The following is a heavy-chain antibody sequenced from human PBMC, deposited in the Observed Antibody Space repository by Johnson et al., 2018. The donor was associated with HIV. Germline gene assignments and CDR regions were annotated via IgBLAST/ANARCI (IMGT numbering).Heavy chain of an antibody. CDR3: AKAHTGTSAAFDI. CDR2: ISWNSGSI. CDR1: GFTFDDYA. D-gene: IGHD1-7*01. Sequence: VESGGGVVQPGGSLRLSCATSGFTFDDYAMHWVRQAPGKGLEWVSGISWNSGSIGYADSVKGRFTISRDNAKNSLYLQMNSLRAEDTALYYCAKAHTGTSAAFDIWGQGTMVTVSS. V-gene: IGHV3-9*01. J-gene: IGHJ3*02.